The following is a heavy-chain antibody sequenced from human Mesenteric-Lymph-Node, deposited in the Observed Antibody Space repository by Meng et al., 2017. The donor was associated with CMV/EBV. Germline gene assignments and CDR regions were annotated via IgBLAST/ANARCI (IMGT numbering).Heavy chain of an antibody. J-gene: IGHJ4*02. CDR2: IKPDGSDK. CDR3: TRDHEIASGAGY. CDR1: GFTFSGFY. V-gene: IGHV3-7*01. Sequence: GESLKISCAASGFTFSGFYMSWARQAPGKGLEWVANIKPDGSDKYYVDSVKGRFTISRDNAKNTLYLQMNSLRAEDTAVYYCTRDHEIASGAGYWGQGTLVTVSS. D-gene: IGHD5-24*01.